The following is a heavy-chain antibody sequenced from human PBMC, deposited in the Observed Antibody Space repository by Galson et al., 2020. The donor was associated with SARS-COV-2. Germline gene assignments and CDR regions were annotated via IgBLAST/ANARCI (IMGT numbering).Heavy chain of an antibody. V-gene: IGHV3-20*04. Sequence: GRSLRLSCAASGVTFDDYGMSWVRQVPGKGLEWVCGINKNGGRTNYADSVRGRFTISRDNAKNSLYLQLNSLRAEDTALYFCARGYLAGPFDIWAQGTMVTVSS. CDR3: ARGYLAGPFDI. D-gene: IGHD2-2*01. J-gene: IGHJ3*02. CDR2: INKNGGRT. CDR1: GVTFDDYG.